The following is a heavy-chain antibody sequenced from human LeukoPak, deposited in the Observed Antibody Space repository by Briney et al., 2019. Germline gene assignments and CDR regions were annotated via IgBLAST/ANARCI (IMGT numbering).Heavy chain of an antibody. V-gene: IGHV4-38-2*01. CDR1: GYSISSGYY. CDR2: IYHSGST. CDR3: ASLSTILLTN. Sequence: SETLSLTCAVSGYSISSGYYWGWIRQPPGKGLEWIGSIYHSGSTYYNPSLKSRVTISVDTSKNQFSLKLSSVTAADTAVYYCASLSTILLTNWGQGTLVTVSS. J-gene: IGHJ4*02. D-gene: IGHD1-26*01.